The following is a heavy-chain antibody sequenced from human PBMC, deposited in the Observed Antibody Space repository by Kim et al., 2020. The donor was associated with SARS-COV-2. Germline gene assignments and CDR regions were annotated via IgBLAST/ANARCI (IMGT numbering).Heavy chain of an antibody. CDR1: GYTFTSYY. D-gene: IGHD5-18*01. Sequence: ASVKVSCKASGYTFTSYYMHWVRQAPGQGLEWMGIINPSGGSTSYAQKFQGRVTMTRDTSTSTVYMELSSLRSEDTAVYYCARDSRIQLPPYYFDYWGQGTLVTVSS. CDR3: ARDSRIQLPPYYFDY. J-gene: IGHJ4*02. CDR2: INPSGGST. V-gene: IGHV1-46*01.